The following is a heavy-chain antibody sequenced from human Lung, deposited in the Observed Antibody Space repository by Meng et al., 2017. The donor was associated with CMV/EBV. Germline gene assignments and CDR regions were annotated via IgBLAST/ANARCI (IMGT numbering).Heavy chain of an antibody. Sequence: LXCAVYGGSFSEYDWSWIRQSPGKGLEWIGEINHSGNTTYNPSLKSRATISIDASKRQFSLKLYSVTAADTAVYYCARRSPNWGLGDWGQGTRVTVSS. V-gene: IGHV4-34*01. CDR2: INHSGNT. CDR3: ARRSPNWGLGD. J-gene: IGHJ4*02. D-gene: IGHD7-27*01. CDR1: GGSFSEYD.